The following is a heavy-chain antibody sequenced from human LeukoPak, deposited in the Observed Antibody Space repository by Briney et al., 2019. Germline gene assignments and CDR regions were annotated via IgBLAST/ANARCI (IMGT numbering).Heavy chain of an antibody. V-gene: IGHV3-7*05. CDR2: IKHDGSEK. CDR3: AKEVVVSTAGY. CDR1: GFTFSTYW. Sequence: PGGSLRLSCAASGFTFSTYWMSWVRQAPGRGLEWVANIKHDGSEKFYVDSVRGRFTISRDNAKNSLYLQLNSLRAEDTAIYYCAKEVVVSTAGYWGQGTLVTVSS. J-gene: IGHJ4*02. D-gene: IGHD2-15*01.